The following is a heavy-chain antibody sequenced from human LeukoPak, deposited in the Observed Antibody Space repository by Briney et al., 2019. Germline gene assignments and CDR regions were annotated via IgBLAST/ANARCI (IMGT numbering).Heavy chain of an antibody. Sequence: APVRASCKASGYAFTHYFLVWVLQAPGKGLEWMGWINPVSGGTTYAQQFQGRITLSGDTSIDTAYMDLRRLRPDDTAIYFCAKLKAPRQRFLEWLLVSWGQGTLVTVSP. CDR3: AKLKAPRQRFLEWLLVS. D-gene: IGHD3-3*01. V-gene: IGHV1-2*02. J-gene: IGHJ5*02. CDR1: GYAFTHYF. CDR2: INPVSGGT.